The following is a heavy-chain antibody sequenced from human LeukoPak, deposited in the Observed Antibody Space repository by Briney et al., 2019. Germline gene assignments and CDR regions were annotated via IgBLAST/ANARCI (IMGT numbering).Heavy chain of an antibody. J-gene: IGHJ4*02. V-gene: IGHV3-11*01. D-gene: IGHD1-26*01. CDR2: ISSSGSTI. CDR1: GFTFSDYY. Sequence: PGGSLRLSCAASGFTFSDYYMSWIRQAPGKGLEWVSYISSSGSTIYYADSVKGRFTISRDNAKNSLYLQMNSLRAENTAVYYCAREISGERTYYFDYWGQGTLVTVSS. CDR3: AREISGERTYYFDY.